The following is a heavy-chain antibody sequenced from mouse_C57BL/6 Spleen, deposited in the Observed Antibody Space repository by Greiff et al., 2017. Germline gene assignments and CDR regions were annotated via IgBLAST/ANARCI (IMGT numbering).Heavy chain of an antibody. V-gene: IGHV1-64*01. CDR1: GYTFTSYW. CDR2: IHPNSGST. D-gene: IGHD2-9*01. J-gene: IGHJ3*01. Sequence: QVQLQQPGAELVKPGASVKLSCKASGYTFTSYWMHWVKQRPGQGLEWIGMIHPNSGSTNYNEKFKSKATLTVDTSSSTAYMQLSSLTSEDSAVYYCGRWGPTMVTTGGAWFAYWGQGTLVTVSA. CDR3: GRWGPTMVTTGGAWFAY.